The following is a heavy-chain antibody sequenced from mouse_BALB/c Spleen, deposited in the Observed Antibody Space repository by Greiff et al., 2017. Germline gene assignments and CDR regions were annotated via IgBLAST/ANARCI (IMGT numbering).Heavy chain of an antibody. CDR2: ISDGGSYT. J-gene: IGHJ1*01. D-gene: IGHD4-1*01. V-gene: IGHV5-4*02. CDR1: GFTFSDYY. Sequence: EVKLVESGGGLVKPGGSLKLSCAASGFTFSDYYMYWVRQTPEKRLEWVATISDGGSYTYYPDSVKGRFTISRDNAKNNLYLQMSSLKSEDTAMYYCARGGGTDWYFDVWGAGTTVTVSS. CDR3: ARGGGTDWYFDV.